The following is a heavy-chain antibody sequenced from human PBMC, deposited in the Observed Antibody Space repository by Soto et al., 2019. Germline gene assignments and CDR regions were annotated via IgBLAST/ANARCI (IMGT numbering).Heavy chain of an antibody. V-gene: IGHV3-7*04. CDR3: ARDWYMDY. Sequence: EVKLVESGGGLVQPGESLRLSCAASGFTFSSHWINWIRQTPGKGLEWLAVIKQDGSEKYYVDSVKGRFTVSRDNAKNSAYLQMNSLRVDDTAVYYCARDWYMDYWGQGTLVTVSS. CDR2: IKQDGSEK. D-gene: IGHD1-20*01. CDR1: GFTFSSHW. J-gene: IGHJ4*02.